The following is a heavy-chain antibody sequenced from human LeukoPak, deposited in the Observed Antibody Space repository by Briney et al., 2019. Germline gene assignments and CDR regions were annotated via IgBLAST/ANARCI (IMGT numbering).Heavy chain of an antibody. V-gene: IGHV4-31*03. CDR3: ARLRAGDPFDY. CDR2: TYYSGST. CDR1: GGSISSGGYY. J-gene: IGHJ4*02. Sequence: SETLSLTCTVSGGSISSGGYYWSWIRQHPGKGLEWIGYTYYSGSTYYNPSLKSRVTISVDTSKNQFSLKLSSVTAADTAVYYCARLRAGDPFDYWGQGTLVTVSS. D-gene: IGHD3-10*01.